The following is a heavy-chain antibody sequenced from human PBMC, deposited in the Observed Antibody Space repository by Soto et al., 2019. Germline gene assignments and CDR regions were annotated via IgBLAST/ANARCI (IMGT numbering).Heavy chain of an antibody. J-gene: IGHJ5*02. V-gene: IGHV1-69*13. CDR1: GGTFSSYA. D-gene: IGHD3-10*01. CDR2: VIPIFGTA. CDR3: ARATMVRGVIATSHNWFDP. Sequence: SVKVSCKASGGTFSSYAISWVRQAPGQGLEWMGGVIPIFGTANYAQKFQGRVTITADESTSTAYMELSSLRSEDTAVYYCARATMVRGVIATSHNWFDPWGQGTLVTVSS.